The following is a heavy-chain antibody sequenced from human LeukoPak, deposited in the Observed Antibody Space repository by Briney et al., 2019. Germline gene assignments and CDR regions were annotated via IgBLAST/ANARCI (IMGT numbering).Heavy chain of an antibody. CDR2: IYYSGST. J-gene: IGHJ6*03. D-gene: IGHD5-12*01. CDR3: ARHASGYDSGNYYYYMDV. Sequence: SETLSLTCTASGGSISSSSYYWGWIRQPPGKGLEWIGSIYYSGSTYYNPSLKSRVTISVDTSKNQFSLKLSSVTAADTAVYYCARHASGYDSGNYYYYMDVWGKGTTVTVSS. V-gene: IGHV4-39*01. CDR1: GGSISSSSYY.